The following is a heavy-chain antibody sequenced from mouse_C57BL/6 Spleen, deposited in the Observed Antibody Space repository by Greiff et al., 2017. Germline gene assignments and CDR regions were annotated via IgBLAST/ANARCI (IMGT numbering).Heavy chain of an antibody. Sequence: QVQLQQPGAELVKPGASVKLSCKASGYTFTSYWMHWVKQRPGRGLEWIGRIDPNSGGTKYNEKFKSKATVTVDKPTSTAYLQLRSLTSEDSAVDYCARSCYGNHWYFDVWGTGTTVTVSS. CDR2: IDPNSGGT. CDR3: ARSCYGNHWYFDV. CDR1: GYTFTSYW. V-gene: IGHV1-72*01. D-gene: IGHD2-10*01. J-gene: IGHJ1*03.